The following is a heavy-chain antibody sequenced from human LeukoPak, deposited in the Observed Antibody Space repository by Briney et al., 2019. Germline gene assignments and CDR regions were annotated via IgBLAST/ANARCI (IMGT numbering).Heavy chain of an antibody. CDR2: IKQDGSVK. Sequence: SGGSLRLSCAASGFTFSSYSMSWVRQAPGKGLEWVANIKQDGSVKYFVDSVKGRFTVSRDNARNSLYLQMNSLGAEDTAVYYCARKGLPDYWGQGTLVTVSS. J-gene: IGHJ4*02. V-gene: IGHV3-7*01. CDR1: GFTFSSYS. CDR3: ARKGLPDY.